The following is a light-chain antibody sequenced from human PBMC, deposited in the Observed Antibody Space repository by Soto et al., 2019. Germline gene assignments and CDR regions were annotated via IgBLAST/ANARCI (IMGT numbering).Light chain of an antibody. V-gene: IGLV2-14*01. J-gene: IGLJ1*01. CDR1: SSDVGGYNY. CDR3: CSYAGSSTYV. CDR2: EVT. Sequence: QSALTQPASVSGSPGQSITISCTGTSSDVGGYNYVSWYQLHPGKAPKLILYEVTNRPSGVSDRFSGSKSGNTASLTISGLQAEDEADYYCCSYAGSSTYVFGTGTKVTVL.